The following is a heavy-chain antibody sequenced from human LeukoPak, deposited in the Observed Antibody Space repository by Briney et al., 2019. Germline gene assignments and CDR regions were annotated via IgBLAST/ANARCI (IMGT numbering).Heavy chain of an antibody. CDR3: ATARSTFITMVRGNWFDP. CDR1: GYTLTELS. D-gene: IGHD3-10*01. Sequence: GASVKVSCKVSGYTLTELSMHWVRQAPGKGLEWMGGFDPEDGETIYAQKLQGRVTMTEDTSTDTAYMELSSLRSEDTAVYYCATARSTFITMVRGNWFDPWGQGTLVTVSS. V-gene: IGHV1-24*01. J-gene: IGHJ5*02. CDR2: FDPEDGET.